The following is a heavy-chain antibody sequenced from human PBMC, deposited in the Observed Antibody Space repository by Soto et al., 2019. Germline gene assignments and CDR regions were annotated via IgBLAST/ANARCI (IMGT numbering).Heavy chain of an antibody. CDR2: ISGSGGST. D-gene: IGHD3-22*01. J-gene: IGHJ4*02. CDR3: VIIMIVVVIARLLFDY. V-gene: IGHV3-23*01. CDR1: GFTFSSYA. Sequence: GGSLRLSCAASGFTFSSYAMSWVRQAPGKGLEWVSAISGSGGSTYYADSVKCRFTISRDDSKITLYLQMNSLRAEDTAVSYSVIIMIVVVIARLLFDYWGQGTLVTVSS.